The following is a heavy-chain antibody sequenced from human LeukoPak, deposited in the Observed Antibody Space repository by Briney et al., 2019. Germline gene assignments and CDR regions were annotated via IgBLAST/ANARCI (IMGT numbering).Heavy chain of an antibody. CDR2: INPNSGGT. Sequence: ASVKVSCKASGYTFTGYYMHWVRQAPGQGLEWMGWINPNSGGTNYAQKFQGRVTMTRDTSISTAYMELSSLRSDDTAVYYCARHQDKNTYYFYGMDVWGQGTTVTVSS. CDR1: GYTFTGYY. J-gene: IGHJ6*02. CDR3: ARHQDKNTYYFYGMDV. V-gene: IGHV1-2*02.